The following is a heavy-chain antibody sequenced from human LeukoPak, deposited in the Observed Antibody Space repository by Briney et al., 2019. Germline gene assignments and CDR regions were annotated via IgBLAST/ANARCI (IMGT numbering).Heavy chain of an antibody. CDR2: IDCGAGDT. D-gene: IGHD1-1*01. CDR1: GYSFTAHY. Sequence: GASVKVSCKTSGYSFTAHYIHWVRQAPGQALQWLAYIDCGAGDTNYAQPFQGRVTVTRDKSINTAYLELSSLTFDDTAIYYCVRDPRGPANDLDYWGRGTLVTVSS. V-gene: IGHV1-2*02. J-gene: IGHJ4*01. CDR3: VRDPRGPANDLDY.